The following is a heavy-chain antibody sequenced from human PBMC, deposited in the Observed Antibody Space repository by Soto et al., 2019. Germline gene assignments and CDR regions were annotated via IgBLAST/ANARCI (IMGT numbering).Heavy chain of an antibody. CDR3: ARRTSGWYLDY. CDR2: ISGSDGST. D-gene: IGHD6-19*01. CDR1: GFTFSSYA. J-gene: IGHJ4*02. V-gene: IGHV3-23*01. Sequence: EVQLLESGGGLVQPGGSLRLSCAASGFTFSSYAMSWIRQAPGMGLEWVSVISGSDGSTYYADSVKGRFTISRDNSKNTLHMQMNSLRAEDTAVYYCARRTSGWYLDYWGQGTLVTVSS.